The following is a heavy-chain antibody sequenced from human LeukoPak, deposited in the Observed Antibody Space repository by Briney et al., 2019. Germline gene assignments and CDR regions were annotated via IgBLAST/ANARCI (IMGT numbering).Heavy chain of an antibody. Sequence: GRSLRLSCAASGFTFSSYGMHWVRQAPGKGLEWVAVIWYDGSNKYYADSVKGRFTISRDNSKNTLYLQMNSLRAEDTAVYYCAREEVGAPGDYWGQGTLSPSPQ. CDR1: GFTFSSYG. D-gene: IGHD1-26*01. V-gene: IGHV3-33*01. CDR3: AREEVGAPGDY. J-gene: IGHJ4*02. CDR2: IWYDGSNK.